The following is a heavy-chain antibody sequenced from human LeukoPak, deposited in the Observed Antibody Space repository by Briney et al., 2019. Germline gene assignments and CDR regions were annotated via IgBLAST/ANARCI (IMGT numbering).Heavy chain of an antibody. J-gene: IGHJ5*02. CDR1: GGSISSGDYS. D-gene: IGHD3-9*01. Sequence: SQTLSLTCAVSGGSISSGDYSWSWIRQPPGKGLEWIAYIYHSGSTYYNPSLKSRVTISVDRSKNQFSLELSSVTAADTAVYYCARNNINYDILTGYPSTNWFDPWGQGTLVTVSS. CDR3: ARNNINYDILTGYPSTNWFDP. V-gene: IGHV4-30-2*01. CDR2: IYHSGST.